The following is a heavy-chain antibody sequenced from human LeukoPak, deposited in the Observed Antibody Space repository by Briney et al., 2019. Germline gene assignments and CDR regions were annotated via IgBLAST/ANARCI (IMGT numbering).Heavy chain of an antibody. V-gene: IGHV3-30*18. D-gene: IGHD1-7*01. CDR2: ISYDGSNK. J-gene: IGHJ4*02. CDR3: AKDKRTCSHCNDY. CDR1: GFTFSSYG. Sequence: SGGSLRLSCAASGFTFSSYGMHWARQAPGKGLEWVAVISYDGSNKYYADSVKGRFTISRDNSKNTLYLQMNSLRAEDTAVYYCAKDKRTCSHCNDYWGQGTLVTVSS.